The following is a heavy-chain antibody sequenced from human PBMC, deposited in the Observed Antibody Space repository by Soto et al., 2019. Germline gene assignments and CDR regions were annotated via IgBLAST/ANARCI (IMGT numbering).Heavy chain of an antibody. CDR2: ISYDGSNK. J-gene: IGHJ4*02. V-gene: IGHV3-30*04. CDR3: AKVRYFDWLSPSALDY. CDR1: GFTFSSYA. Sequence: GGSLRLSCAASGFTFSSYAMHWVRQAPGKGLEWVAVISYDGSNKYYADSVKGRFTISRDNSKNTLYLQMNSLRAEDTAVYYCAKVRYFDWLSPSALDYWGQGTLVTVSS. D-gene: IGHD3-9*01.